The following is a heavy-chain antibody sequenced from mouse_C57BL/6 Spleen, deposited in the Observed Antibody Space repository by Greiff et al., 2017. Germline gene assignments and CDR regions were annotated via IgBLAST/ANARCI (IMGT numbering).Heavy chain of an antibody. CDR2: INPNYGTT. D-gene: IGHD1-1*01. J-gene: IGHJ3*01. CDR1: GYSFTDYN. CDR3: ARSLITTVVATSPFAY. V-gene: IGHV1-39*01. Sequence: EVKLVESGPELVKPGASVKISCKASGYSFTDYNMNWVKQSNGKSLEWIGVINPNYGTTSYNQKFKGKATLTVDQSSSTAYMQLNSLTSEDSAVYYCARSLITTVVATSPFAYWGQGTLVTVSA.